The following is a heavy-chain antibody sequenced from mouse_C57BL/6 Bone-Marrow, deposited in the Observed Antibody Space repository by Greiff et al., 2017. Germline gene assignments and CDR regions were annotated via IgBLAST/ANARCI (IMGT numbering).Heavy chain of an antibody. CDR1: GFTFSDYG. Sequence: EVQGVESGGGLVQPGGSLKLSCAASGFTFSDYGMAWVRQAPRKGPEWVAFISNLAYSIYYADTVTGRFTISRENAKNTLYLEMSSLRSEDTAMYYCASAYDGYYDYAMDYWGQGTSVTVSS. J-gene: IGHJ4*01. V-gene: IGHV5-15*01. CDR2: ISNLAYSI. D-gene: IGHD2-3*01. CDR3: ASAYDGYYDYAMDY.